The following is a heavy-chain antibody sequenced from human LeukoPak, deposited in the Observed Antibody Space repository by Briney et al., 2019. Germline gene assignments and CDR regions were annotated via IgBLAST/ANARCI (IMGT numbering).Heavy chain of an antibody. V-gene: IGHV3-7*01. D-gene: IGHD7-27*01. CDR1: GFTFTTYW. CDR2: IKQDGTEK. J-gene: IGHJ4*02. CDR3: GRGHWGLDY. Sequence: GGSLRLSCTASGFTFTTYWMSWVRHPPGKGLEWVANIKQDGTEKYYVDSVKGRFTISRDNAKSSLYLEMNSLRAEDTAVYYCGRGHWGLDYWGQGTLVTVSS.